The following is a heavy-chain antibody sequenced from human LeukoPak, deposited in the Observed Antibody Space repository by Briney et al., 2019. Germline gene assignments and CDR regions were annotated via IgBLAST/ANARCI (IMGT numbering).Heavy chain of an antibody. J-gene: IGHJ6*03. V-gene: IGHV4-39*01. CDR1: GGSIRSRSYY. CDR3: VTPSGRYQGLYYYYMDV. D-gene: IGHD1-26*01. CDR2: IFYSGTS. Sequence: SETLSLTCTVSGGSIRSRSYYWGWIRQPPGKGLEWIGSIFYSGTSYYNPFLRSRAPIAVDTSKNHFSLILRSGTAADTAVYYVVTPSGRYQGLYYYYMDVWGKGTAVTVSS.